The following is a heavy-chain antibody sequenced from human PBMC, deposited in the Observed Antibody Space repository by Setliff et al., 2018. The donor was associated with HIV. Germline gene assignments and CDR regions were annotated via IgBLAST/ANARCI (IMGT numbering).Heavy chain of an antibody. D-gene: IGHD1-1*01. CDR3: AQLGMVDDFDY. CDR2: IYYSGST. J-gene: IGHJ4*02. CDR1: GDSVSSRSYY. V-gene: IGHV4-61*03. Sequence: SETLSLTCTVSGDSVSSRSYYWSWIRQPPGKGLEWIGYIYYSGSTNYNPSLKSRVTISVDTSKNHFSLKLRSVTAADTAVYHCAQLGMVDDFDYWGQGTRVTVSS.